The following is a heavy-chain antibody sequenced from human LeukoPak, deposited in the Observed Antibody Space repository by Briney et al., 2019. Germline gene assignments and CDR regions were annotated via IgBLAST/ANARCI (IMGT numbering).Heavy chain of an antibody. J-gene: IGHJ4*02. V-gene: IGHV1-2*02. CDR1: GYTFTGYY. Sequence: ASVKVSCKASGYTFTGYYMHWXXXXXXXXXXXXXXXXXXXGGTNYAQKFQGRVTMTRDTSISTAYMELSRLRSDDTAVYYCARGGRFLEWLLTFDFPDFDYWGQGTLVTVSS. CDR3: ARGGRFLEWLLTFDFPDFDY. D-gene: IGHD3-3*01. CDR2: XXXXXGGT.